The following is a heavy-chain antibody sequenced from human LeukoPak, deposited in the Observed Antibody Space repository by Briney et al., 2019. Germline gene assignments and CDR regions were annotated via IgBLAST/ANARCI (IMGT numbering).Heavy chain of an antibody. CDR3: AKASSRGWYRPLDY. D-gene: IGHD6-19*01. J-gene: IGHJ4*02. CDR1: GFTFTTYA. V-gene: IGHV3-23*01. CDR2: ISGSGGGT. Sequence: GGSLRLSCAASGFTFTTYAMTWVRQAPGKGLEWASGISGSGGGTSYADSVKGRFTISRDNSKNTLYLQMNSLRAEDTAIYYCAKASSRGWYRPLDYWGQGTLVTVSS.